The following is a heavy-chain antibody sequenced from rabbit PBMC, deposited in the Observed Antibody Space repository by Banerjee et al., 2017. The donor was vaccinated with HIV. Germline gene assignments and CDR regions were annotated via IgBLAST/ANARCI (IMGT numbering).Heavy chain of an antibody. CDR2: IDGGSSGRT. CDR1: GFSFSNGYV. J-gene: IGHJ4*01. D-gene: IGHD4-1*01. CDR3: ARDLAGVIGWNFNL. V-gene: IGHV1S45*01. Sequence: QEQLEESGGDLVKPEGSLTLTCTASGFSFSNGYVMCWVRQAPGKGLEWIAWIDGGSSGRTYYASWAKGRFTISRTSSTTVTLQMTSLTAADTASYFCARDLAGVIGWNFNLWGQGTLVTVS.